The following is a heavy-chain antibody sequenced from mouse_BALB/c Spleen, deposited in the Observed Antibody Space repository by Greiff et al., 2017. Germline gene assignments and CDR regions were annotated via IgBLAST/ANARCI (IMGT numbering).Heavy chain of an antibody. CDR2: INSNGGST. D-gene: IGHD1-1*01. CDR1: GFTFSSYG. Sequence: VQLKESGGGLVQPGGSLKLSCAASGFTFSSYGMSWVRQTPDKRLELVATINSNGGSTYYPDSVKGRFTISRDNAKNTLYLQMSSLKSEDTAMYYCAREDYGSSSFAYWGQGTLVTVSA. V-gene: IGHV5-6-3*01. CDR3: AREDYGSSSFAY. J-gene: IGHJ3*01.